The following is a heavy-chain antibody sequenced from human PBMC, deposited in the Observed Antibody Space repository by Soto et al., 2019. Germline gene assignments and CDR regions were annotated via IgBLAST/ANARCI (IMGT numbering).Heavy chain of an antibody. CDR1: GDSVSSDSYY. CDR3: ARDIRGYSRAFDY. J-gene: IGHJ4*02. D-gene: IGHD5-18*01. Sequence: SETLSLTCTVSGDSVSSDSYYWTWIRQPPGKGLEWIGYIYSSGSTKYNPSLKSRVTISLDTSNNQLSLELTSVTAADTAIYYCARDIRGYSRAFDYWGQGALVTVSS. V-gene: IGHV4-61*01. CDR2: IYSSGST.